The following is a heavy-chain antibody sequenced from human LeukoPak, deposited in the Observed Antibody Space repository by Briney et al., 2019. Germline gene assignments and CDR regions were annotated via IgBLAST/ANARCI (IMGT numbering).Heavy chain of an antibody. CDR3: ARGASFDY. CDR1: GFTFSSYS. J-gene: IGHJ4*02. V-gene: IGHV3-21*01. CDR2: ISTSSIYI. Sequence: GGSLRLSCAASGFTFSSYSMNWVRQAPGKGLEWVSSISTSSIYIYYADSLKGRFTISRDNAKNSLYLQMNSLRAEDTAVYYCARGASFDYWGQGTLVTVSS.